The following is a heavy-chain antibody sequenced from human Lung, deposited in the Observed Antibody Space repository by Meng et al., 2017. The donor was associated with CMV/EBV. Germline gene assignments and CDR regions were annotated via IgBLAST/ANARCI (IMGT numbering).Heavy chain of an antibody. CDR2: ISHSGTKT. CDR1: GFTFSSSG. D-gene: IGHD3-9*01. CDR3: ARFYCVAHYDIDD. Sequence: SCAASGFTFSSSGMNWVRQAPGKGLEWVSYISHSGTKTYYVDSVKGRFTISRDNAKNSLYLQMNSLRAEDTAVYYCARFYCVAHYDIDDWGQGTXVTVSS. V-gene: IGHV3-48*03. J-gene: IGHJ4*03.